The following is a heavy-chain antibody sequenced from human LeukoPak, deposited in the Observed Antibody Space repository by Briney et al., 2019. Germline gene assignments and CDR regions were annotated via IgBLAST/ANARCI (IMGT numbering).Heavy chain of an antibody. CDR2: IGGHESTI. CDR3: ARDPDWLLEGDNWFDP. V-gene: IGHV3-11*04. CDR1: GFSFSDYY. J-gene: IGHJ5*02. D-gene: IGHD3-9*01. Sequence: GGSLRLSCAASGFSFSDYYLSWMRQAPGKGLEWLSYIGGHESTISSADSVKGRFTISRDNAKNSLYLQMNSLRAEDTAVYYCARDPDWLLEGDNWFDPWGQGILVTVSS.